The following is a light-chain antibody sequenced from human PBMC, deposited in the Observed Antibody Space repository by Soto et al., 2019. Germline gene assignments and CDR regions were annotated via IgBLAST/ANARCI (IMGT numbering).Light chain of an antibody. J-gene: IGKJ1*01. V-gene: IGKV3-20*01. CDR2: GTS. CDR3: QEYGVSSWT. CDR1: QSVKNSY. Sequence: PDNRSLSRRRGAARSCMASQSVKNSYLAWYQQKPGQAPRLLISGTSNRATGIPDRFSGSGSGTDFTLTVSRLEPEDFAVYYCQEYGVSSWTVGQGTKVDIK.